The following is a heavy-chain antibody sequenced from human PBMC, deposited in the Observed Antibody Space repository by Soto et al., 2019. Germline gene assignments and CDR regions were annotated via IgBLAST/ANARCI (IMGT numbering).Heavy chain of an antibody. CDR2: ISAYNGNT. CDR3: ARVVGYYDSSGYYDFDY. J-gene: IGHJ4*02. D-gene: IGHD3-22*01. V-gene: IGHV1-18*01. Sequence: ASVKVSCKASGYTFTCYGISWVRQAPGQGLEWMGWISAYNGNTNYAQKLQGRVTMTTDTSTSTAYMELRSLRSDDTAVYYCARVVGYYDSSGYYDFDYWGQGTLVTVSS. CDR1: GYTFTCYG.